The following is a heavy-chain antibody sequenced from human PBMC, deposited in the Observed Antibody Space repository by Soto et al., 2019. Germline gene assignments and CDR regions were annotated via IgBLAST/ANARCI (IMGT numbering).Heavy chain of an antibody. D-gene: IGHD1-1*01. CDR1: GGTFSSYA. V-gene: IGHV1-69*05. CDR3: ARAFFTVQLEPPLFDY. J-gene: IGHJ4*02. CDR2: IIPIFGTA. Sequence: GASVKVSCKASGGTFSSYAISWVRQAPGQGLEWMGGIIPIFGTANYAQKFQGRVTITRDTSASTAYMELSSLRSEDTAVYYCARAFFTVQLEPPLFDYWGQGTLATVSS.